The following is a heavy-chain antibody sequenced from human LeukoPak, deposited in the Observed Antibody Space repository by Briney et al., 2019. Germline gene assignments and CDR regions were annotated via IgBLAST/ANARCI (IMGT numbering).Heavy chain of an antibody. D-gene: IGHD5-18*01. CDR3: ATRFSAGDVDKAMVMD. CDR2: INHSGST. V-gene: IGHV4-34*01. CDR1: GGSFSGYY. Sequence: SETLSLTCAVYGGSFSGYYWSWIRQPPGKGLEWIGEINHSGSTNYNPSLKSRVTISVDTSKNQFSLKLSSVTAADTAVYYCATRFSAGDVDKAMVMDWGQGTLVTVSS. J-gene: IGHJ4*02.